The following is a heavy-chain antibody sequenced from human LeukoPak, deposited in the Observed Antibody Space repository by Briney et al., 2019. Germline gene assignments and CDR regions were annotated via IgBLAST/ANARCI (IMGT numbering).Heavy chain of an antibody. CDR1: GFIFANYA. D-gene: IGHD4-23*01. J-gene: IGHJ4*02. V-gene: IGHV3-23*01. Sequence: GGSLRLSCTTSGFIFANYAMAWVRQSPGKGLEWVSTISTNGADTYYADSVRGRFTISRDNSRHVLYLQLNRLRVDDTAFYYCPKPLLTPGNWGPGTLVTVSS. CDR3: PKPLLTPGN. CDR2: ISTNGADT.